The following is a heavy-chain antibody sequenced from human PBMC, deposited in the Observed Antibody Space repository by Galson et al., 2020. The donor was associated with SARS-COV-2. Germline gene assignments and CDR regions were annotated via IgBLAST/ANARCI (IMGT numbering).Heavy chain of an antibody. V-gene: IGHV4-61*02. J-gene: IGHJ5*02. CDR1: GGSISSGSYY. D-gene: IGHD5-12*01. Sequence: SQTLSLTCTVSGGSISSGSYYWSWIRQPAGKGLEWIGRIYTRGSTNYNPSLKSRVTISVDTSKNQFSLKLSSVTAADTAVYYCAREGPLVGGYDWRIWFDPWCQGTLVTVSS. CDR3: AREGPLVGGYDWRIWFDP. CDR2: IYTRGST.